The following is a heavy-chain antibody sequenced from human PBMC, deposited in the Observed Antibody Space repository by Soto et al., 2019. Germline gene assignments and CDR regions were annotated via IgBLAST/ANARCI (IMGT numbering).Heavy chain of an antibody. CDR3: ARDPPGIAASGAGG. CDR1: GFTVSNNY. Sequence: EVQLVVSGGGLIQPGGSLRLSCAASGFTVSNNYMRWVRQAPGKGLEWVSLIYSGGNTHYADSVKGRFTIYRDDSKNTLYLQMNSLRVEDTAVYYCARDPPGIAASGAGGWGQGTLVTVSS. CDR2: IYSGGNT. D-gene: IGHD6-13*01. V-gene: IGHV3-53*01. J-gene: IGHJ4*02.